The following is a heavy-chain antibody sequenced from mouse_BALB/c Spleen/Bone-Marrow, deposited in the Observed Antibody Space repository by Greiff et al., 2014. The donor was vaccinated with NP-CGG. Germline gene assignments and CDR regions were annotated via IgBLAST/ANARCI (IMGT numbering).Heavy chain of an antibody. CDR1: VFSLTSNG. J-gene: IGHJ4*01. Sequence: VKLEESGPGLVAPSQSLSITCTVSVFSLTSNGVSWVRQPPGKGLEWLGVIWGDGSTKYHSALISRLSISKDNSKSRVFLKLNSLHTDDTATYYCAKPEDGYAMDYWGQGTSVTVSS. CDR2: IWGDGST. CDR3: AKPEDGYAMDY. V-gene: IGHV2-3*01. D-gene: IGHD2-3*01.